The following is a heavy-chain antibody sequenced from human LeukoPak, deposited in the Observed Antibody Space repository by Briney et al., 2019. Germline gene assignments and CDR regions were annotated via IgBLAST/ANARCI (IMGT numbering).Heavy chain of an antibody. Sequence: GGSLRLSCAAPGFIFGNYAIHWVRQAPGKGLEWVSLISGDGGSTFYAESVKGRFTISRDNSQNSLSLQMSSMRSEDPALYYCARESETSGWYDYWGQGTLVTVSS. CDR1: GFIFGNYA. V-gene: IGHV3-43*02. D-gene: IGHD6-19*01. CDR2: ISGDGGST. J-gene: IGHJ4*02. CDR3: ARESETSGWYDY.